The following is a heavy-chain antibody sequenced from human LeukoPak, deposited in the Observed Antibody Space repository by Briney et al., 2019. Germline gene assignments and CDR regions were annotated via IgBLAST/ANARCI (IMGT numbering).Heavy chain of an antibody. J-gene: IGHJ6*02. Sequence: PSQTLSFTCTVSGGSISSGGYYWSWIRQHPGKGLEWIGYIYYSGSTYYNPSLKSRVTISVDTSKNQFSLKLSSVTAADTAVYYCARDRREWTTGRYYYYYGMDVWGQGTTVTVSS. V-gene: IGHV4-31*03. CDR2: IYYSGST. CDR3: ARDRREWTTGRYYYYYGMDV. D-gene: IGHD4-17*01. CDR1: GGSISSGGYY.